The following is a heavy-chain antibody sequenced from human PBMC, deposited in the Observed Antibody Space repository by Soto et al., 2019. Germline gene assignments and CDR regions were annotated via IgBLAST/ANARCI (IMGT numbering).Heavy chain of an antibody. J-gene: IGHJ4*02. CDR1: GYTCTTYG. CDR2: ISAINGNT. V-gene: IGHV1-18*01. Sequence: QVQLVQSGAEVKKPGASVKVSCKASGYTCTTYGISWVRQAPGQGLEWMGWISAINGNTYYGQKFQGRVTMTTDSFTSTAYMELSSLTSDDTAVYYCAIALPYSSSGDSWGRGTLVTVSS. CDR3: AIALPYSSSGDS. D-gene: IGHD6-13*01.